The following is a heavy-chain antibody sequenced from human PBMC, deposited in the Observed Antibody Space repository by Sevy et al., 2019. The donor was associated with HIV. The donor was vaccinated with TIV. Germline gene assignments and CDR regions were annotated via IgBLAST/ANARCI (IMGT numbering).Heavy chain of an antibody. V-gene: IGHV1-46*01. CDR2: IDPSAGNA. J-gene: IGHJ4*02. Sequence: APVKVSCKASGDTFTNNYMHCVRQAPGQGLEWMGIIDPSAGNASYAQKFQGRVTMTRDTSTSTLYMDLSSLRSEDTAVYYCVRADPAQHFDSWGQGTLVTVSS. CDR1: GDTFTNNY. CDR3: VRADPAQHFDS.